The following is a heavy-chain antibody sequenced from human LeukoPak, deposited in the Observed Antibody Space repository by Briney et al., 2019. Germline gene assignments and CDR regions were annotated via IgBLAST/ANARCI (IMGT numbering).Heavy chain of an antibody. CDR1: GGSISSHY. J-gene: IGHJ4*02. D-gene: IGHD4-17*01. V-gene: IGHV4-59*11. CDR3: ARTVGGDYVYYFDY. CDR2: VHYSGIT. Sequence: PSETLSLICSVSGGSISSHYWSWIRQPPGKGLEWIGYVHYSGITNYNPSLKSRVTISGDTSKNQFSLKLTSVTSADTTVYYCARTVGGDYVYYFDYWGQGTLVTVSS.